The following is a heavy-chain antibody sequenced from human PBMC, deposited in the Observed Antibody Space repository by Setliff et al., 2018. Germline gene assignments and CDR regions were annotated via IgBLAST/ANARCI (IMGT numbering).Heavy chain of an antibody. V-gene: IGHV1-2*02. CDR3: VRGPGPSVVVAIPFDH. Sequence: ASVKVSCKASGYTFTGYYFHWVRQAPGQGLEWMGWINPNNGDTKSAQKFQGRLTMTRDTSISTAYMELTSLRYDDTAVYYCVRGPGPSVVVAIPFDHWGQGSLVTVSS. CDR1: GYTFTGYY. D-gene: IGHD3-22*01. J-gene: IGHJ4*02. CDR2: INPNNGDT.